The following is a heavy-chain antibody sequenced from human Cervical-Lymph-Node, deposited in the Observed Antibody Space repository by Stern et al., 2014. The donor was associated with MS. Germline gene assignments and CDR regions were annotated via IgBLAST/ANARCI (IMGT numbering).Heavy chain of an antibody. D-gene: IGHD2-15*01. Sequence: EVQLVQSGGGLVQPGGSLRLSCAASGFTFSSYDMHWVRQATGKGLEWVSAIGTAGDTYSQGSVKGRFTISRENAKNSLYLQMNSLRAGDTAVYYCARGNGYCSGGSCYSFDYWGQGTLVTVSS. CDR1: GFTFSSYD. CDR3: ARGNGYCSGGSCYSFDY. CDR2: IGTAGDT. J-gene: IGHJ4*02. V-gene: IGHV3-13*01.